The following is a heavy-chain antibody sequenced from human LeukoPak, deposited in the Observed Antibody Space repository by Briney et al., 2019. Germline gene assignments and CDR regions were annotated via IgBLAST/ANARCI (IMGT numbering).Heavy chain of an antibody. CDR1: GGTFSSYA. Sequence: ASVKVSCKAFGGTFSSYAISWVRQAPGQGLEWMGRIIPIVGTANYAQKFQGRVTITTDESTSTAYMELSSLRSEDTAVYYCARAVAARPSDAFDIWGQGTMVTVSS. V-gene: IGHV1-69*05. CDR2: IIPIVGTA. J-gene: IGHJ3*02. CDR3: ARAVAARPSDAFDI. D-gene: IGHD6-6*01.